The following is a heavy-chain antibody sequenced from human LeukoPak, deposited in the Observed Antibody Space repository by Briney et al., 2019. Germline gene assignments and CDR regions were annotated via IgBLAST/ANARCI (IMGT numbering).Heavy chain of an antibody. Sequence: PSETLSLTCTVSGYSISSGYYWGWIRQPPGKGLEWIGSIYHSGSTYYNPSLKSRVTISVDTSKNQFSLKLSSVTAADTAVYYCASRGGGDRGFDYWGQGTLVTVSS. J-gene: IGHJ4*02. CDR3: ASRGGGDRGFDY. CDR2: IYHSGST. D-gene: IGHD3-10*01. CDR1: GYSISSGYY. V-gene: IGHV4-38-2*02.